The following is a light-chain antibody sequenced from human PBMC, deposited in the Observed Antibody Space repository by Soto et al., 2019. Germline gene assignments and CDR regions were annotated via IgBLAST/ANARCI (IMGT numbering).Light chain of an antibody. CDR2: RDN. CDR3: AAWDDTVRSYV. J-gene: IGLJ1*01. Sequence: QSVLTQPPSVSGTPGQRVTISCSGGISNIATNYVHWFQQLPGTAPKVLSNRDNQRPSGVPDLFSGSKSGTSASLAISGLRSEDEAEYYCAAWDDTVRSYVFGTGTKLTVL. V-gene: IGLV1-47*01. CDR1: ISNIATNY.